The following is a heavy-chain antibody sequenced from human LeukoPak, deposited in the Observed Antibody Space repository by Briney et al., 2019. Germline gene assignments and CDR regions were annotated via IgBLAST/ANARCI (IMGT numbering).Heavy chain of an antibody. J-gene: IGHJ4*02. CDR1: GFTFSSYG. V-gene: IGHV3-21*01. CDR3: TSEGLDD. Sequence: PGGFLRLFCAASGFTFSSYGMNWVRQAPGKGLEWVSSISGSSSDIYYGDSMKGRFTISRDNAKNSLYLQMNSLRAEDTAVYYCTSEGLDDWGQGTLVTVSS. CDR2: ISGSSSDI.